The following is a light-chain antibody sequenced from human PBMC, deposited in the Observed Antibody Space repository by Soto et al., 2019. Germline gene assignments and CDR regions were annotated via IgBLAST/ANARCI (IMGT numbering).Light chain of an antibody. CDR1: QGIARW. J-gene: IGKJ1*01. Sequence: DIQMTQSPSSVSASVGDRVTITCRASQGIARWLAWYQQKPGKAPKLLIYAASSLESGVPSRFSGSGSGTEFTLTISSLQPDDFATYYCQQYNSYSWTFGQGTKVDIK. CDR2: AAS. CDR3: QQYNSYSWT. V-gene: IGKV1D-16*01.